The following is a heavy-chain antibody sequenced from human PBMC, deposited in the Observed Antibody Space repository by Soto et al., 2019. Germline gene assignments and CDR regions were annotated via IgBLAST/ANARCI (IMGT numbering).Heavy chain of an antibody. CDR1: GFTFSSSW. V-gene: IGHV3-74*01. Sequence: DVQLVESGGGLVQPGGSLRLSCAASGFTFSSSWMHWVRQAPGKRLVWVSRINSGASTTNYADSVKGRFTISRDNAKNTLYLHMDSLTADDTAVYYCARGPTGWFGYDYWGQGTLVTVSS. CDR3: ARGPTGWFGYDY. J-gene: IGHJ4*02. CDR2: INSGASTT. D-gene: IGHD3-10*01.